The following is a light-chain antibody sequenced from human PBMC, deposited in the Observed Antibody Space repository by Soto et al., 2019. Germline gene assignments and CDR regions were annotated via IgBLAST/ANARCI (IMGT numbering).Light chain of an antibody. V-gene: IGKV1-5*03. Sequence: DIQMTQSPSTLSASVGDRVTITCRASQTINNYLNWYQLKPGKAPILLIYRLSTLEGGVPSRFSGAGSGTEFSLTISSLQPDDFATYYCHQYKSYPWTFGQGTKVEIK. J-gene: IGKJ1*01. CDR3: HQYKSYPWT. CDR1: QTINNY. CDR2: RLS.